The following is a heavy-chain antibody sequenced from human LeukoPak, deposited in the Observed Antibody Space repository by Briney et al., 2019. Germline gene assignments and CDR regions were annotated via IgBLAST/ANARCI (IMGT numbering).Heavy chain of an antibody. V-gene: IGHV3-23*01. CDR1: GFIVSTNY. CDR2: ISGSGGST. J-gene: IGHJ6*03. D-gene: IGHD3-9*01. CDR3: AKCILTGYYKGYMDV. Sequence: GGSLRLSCAASGFIVSTNYMSWVRQAPGKGLDWVSAISGSGGSTYHADSVKGRFTISRDNSKNTLYLQMNSLRAEDTAVYYCAKCILTGYYKGYMDVWGKGTTVTISS.